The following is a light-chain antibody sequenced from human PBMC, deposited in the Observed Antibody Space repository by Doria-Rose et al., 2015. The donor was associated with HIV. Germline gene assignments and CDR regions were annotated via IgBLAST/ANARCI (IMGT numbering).Light chain of an antibody. CDR2: DAS. Sequence: LTQSPATLSLSPGERATLSCRASQSVSSNLAWYQQKPGQAPRLLIYDASNRATGIPAGFSGSGSGTDFTLTISSLEPEDFAVYFCQQRSNWPPIFTFGPGTKVDI. J-gene: IGKJ3*01. CDR3: QQRSNWPPIFT. CDR1: QSVSSN. V-gene: IGKV3-11*01.